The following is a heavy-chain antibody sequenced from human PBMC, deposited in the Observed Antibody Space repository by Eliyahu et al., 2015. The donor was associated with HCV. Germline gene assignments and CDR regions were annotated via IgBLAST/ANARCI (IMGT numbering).Heavy chain of an antibody. CDR1: XXSIXSSSYY. Sequence: QLQLQESGPGLVKPSETLSLTCTVXXXSIXSSSYYWGWXRQPPGKGLEWIGSIYYSGXTYYXPSLKSRVTISVDTSKNQFSLKLSSVTAADTAVYYCARHWEYGDYVDDAFDIWGQGTMVTVSS. D-gene: IGHD4-17*01. V-gene: IGHV4-39*01. J-gene: IGHJ3*02. CDR2: IYYSGXT. CDR3: ARHWEYGDYVDDAFDI.